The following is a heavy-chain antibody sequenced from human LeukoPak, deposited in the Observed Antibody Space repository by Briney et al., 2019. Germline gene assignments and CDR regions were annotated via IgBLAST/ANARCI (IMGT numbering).Heavy chain of an antibody. J-gene: IGHJ4*02. D-gene: IGHD6-19*01. Sequence: SVKVSCXASGGTFSSYAISWVRRAPGQGLEWMGGIIPIFGTANYAQKFQGRVTITADESTSTAYMELSSLRSEDTAVYYCARLEDSSGWSFLAWYWGQGTLVTVSS. CDR3: ARLEDSSGWSFLAWY. CDR2: IIPIFGTA. V-gene: IGHV1-69*13. CDR1: GGTFSSYA.